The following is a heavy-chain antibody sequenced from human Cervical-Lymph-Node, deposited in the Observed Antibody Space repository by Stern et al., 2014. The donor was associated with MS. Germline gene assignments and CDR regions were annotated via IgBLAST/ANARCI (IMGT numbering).Heavy chain of an antibody. J-gene: IGHJ6*02. CDR2: TSIYRINT. D-gene: IGHD2-15*01. V-gene: IGHV1-18*01. CDR1: GYSFTNYG. Sequence: VQLVEAGAEVRKPGASVKVSCKASGYSFTNYGISWGRQAPGQGLEWMGWTSIYRINTHYAREFQGRVTMTTDTSTSTAYMELRSLRSDDTAVYYCARDVVVAATPNYYYNGMDVWGQGTTVIVSS. CDR3: ARDVVVAATPNYYYNGMDV.